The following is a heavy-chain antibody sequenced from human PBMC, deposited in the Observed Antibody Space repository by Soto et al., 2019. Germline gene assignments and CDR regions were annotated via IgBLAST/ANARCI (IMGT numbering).Heavy chain of an antibody. V-gene: IGHV4-34*01. CDR1: GGSFSGYY. J-gene: IGHJ6*02. Sequence: SETLSLTCAVYGGSFSGYYWSWIRQPPGKGLEWIGEINHSGSTNYNPSLKSRVTISVDTSKNQFSLKLSSVTAADTAVYYCARGGYCRSTGCLYYYYYYGMDVWGQGTTVTVSS. D-gene: IGHD2-2*01. CDR2: INHSGST. CDR3: ARGGYCRSTGCLYYYYYYGMDV.